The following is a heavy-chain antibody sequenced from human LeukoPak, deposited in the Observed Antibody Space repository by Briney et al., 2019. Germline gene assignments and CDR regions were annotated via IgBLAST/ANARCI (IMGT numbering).Heavy chain of an antibody. CDR1: GFN. Sequence: GGSLRLSCAGSGFNMHWVRQAPGKGLEWVAFIWSDGSNKCYADSLKGRFTISRDNSRNTLYLQMNSLRAEDTAVYYCAKDYGSGSYAFDPWGQGTLVTVSS. D-gene: IGHD3-10*01. V-gene: IGHV3-30*02. J-gene: IGHJ5*02. CDR3: AKDYGSGSYAFDP. CDR2: IWSDGSNK.